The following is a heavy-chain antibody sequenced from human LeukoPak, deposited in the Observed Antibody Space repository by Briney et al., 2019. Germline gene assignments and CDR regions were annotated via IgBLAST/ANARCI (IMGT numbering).Heavy chain of an antibody. CDR3: ARGRGRWGIDY. CDR1: GGTFSGYD. J-gene: IGHJ4*02. D-gene: IGHD7-27*01. Sequence: PSETLSLTCAVYGGTFSGYDWSWIRQPPGKGLEWIGEINHSGSTNYNPSLKSRVTISVDTSKNQFSLKLSSVTAADTAVYYCARGRGRWGIDYWGQGTLVTVSS. CDR2: INHSGST. V-gene: IGHV4-34*01.